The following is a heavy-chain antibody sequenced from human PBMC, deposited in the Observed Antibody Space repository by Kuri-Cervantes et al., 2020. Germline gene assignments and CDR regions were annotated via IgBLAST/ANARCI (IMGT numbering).Heavy chain of an antibody. Sequence: GESLKISCAASGFTFSSYAMSWVRQAPGKGLEWVSAISGSGGSTYYADPVKGRFTISRDNAKNSLYLQMNSLRDEDTAVYYCARDWSTVGGMDVWGQGTTVTVSS. CDR3: ARDWSTVGGMDV. CDR1: GFTFSSYA. J-gene: IGHJ6*02. CDR2: ISGSGGST. D-gene: IGHD4-23*01. V-gene: IGHV3-23*01.